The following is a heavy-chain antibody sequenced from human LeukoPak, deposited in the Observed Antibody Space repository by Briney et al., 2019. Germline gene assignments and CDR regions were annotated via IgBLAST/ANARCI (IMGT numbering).Heavy chain of an antibody. CDR1: GGSISSYY. CDR2: IYYSGST. J-gene: IGHJ4*02. V-gene: IGHV4-59*01. CDR3: ARGGIQLWLSRLDY. Sequence: SETLSLTCTVSGGSISSYYWSWIRQPPGKGLEWIGYIYYSGSTNYNPSLKSRVTISVDTSKNQFSLKLSSVTAADTAVYYCARGGIQLWLSRLDYWGQGTLVTVSS. D-gene: IGHD5-18*01.